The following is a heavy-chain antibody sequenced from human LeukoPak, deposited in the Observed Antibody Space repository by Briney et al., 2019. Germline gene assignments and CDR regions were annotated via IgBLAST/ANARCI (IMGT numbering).Heavy chain of an antibody. D-gene: IGHD6-13*01. CDR2: IYYSGST. J-gene: IGHJ1*01. CDR3: ARVAAGIGFFQH. CDR1: GGSISSSSYY. V-gene: IGHV4-39*01. Sequence: PSETLSLTCTVSGGSISSSSYYWGWIRQPPGKGLEWIGSIYYSGSTYYNPSLKSRVTISVDTSKNQFSLKLSSVTAADTAVYYCARVAAGIGFFQHWGQGTLVTVSS.